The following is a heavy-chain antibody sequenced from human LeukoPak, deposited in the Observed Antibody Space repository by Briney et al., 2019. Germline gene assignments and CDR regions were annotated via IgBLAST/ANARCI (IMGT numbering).Heavy chain of an antibody. Sequence: GGSLRLSCAASGFTFSSYGMHWVRQAPGKGLEWVAFIRYDGSNKYYADSVKGRFTISRDNSKNTLYLQMNSLRAEDTAVYYCAKDQGSGSYYRFCDYWGQGTLVTVSS. J-gene: IGHJ4*02. CDR3: AKDQGSGSYYRFCDY. D-gene: IGHD1-26*01. CDR2: IRYDGSNK. V-gene: IGHV3-30*02. CDR1: GFTFSSYG.